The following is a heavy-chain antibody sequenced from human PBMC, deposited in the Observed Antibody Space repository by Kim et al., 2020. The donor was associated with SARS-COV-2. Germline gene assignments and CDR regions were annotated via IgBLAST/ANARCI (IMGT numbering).Heavy chain of an antibody. CDR1: GYSISSGYY. V-gene: IGHV4-38-2*02. Sequence: SETLSLTCTVSGYSISSGYYWGWIRQPPGKGLEWIGSIYHSGSTYYNPSLKSRVTISVDTSKNQFSLKLSSVTAADTAVYYCATFLPYSSNREENYWGQGTLVTVSS. CDR3: ATFLPYSSNREENY. CDR2: IYHSGST. D-gene: IGHD6-13*01. J-gene: IGHJ4*02.